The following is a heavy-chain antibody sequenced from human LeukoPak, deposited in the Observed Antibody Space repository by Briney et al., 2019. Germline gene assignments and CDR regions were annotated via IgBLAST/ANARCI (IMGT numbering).Heavy chain of an antibody. CDR1: GYSFTSYA. V-gene: IGHV1-18*01. Sequence: ASVTVSCKASGYSFTSYAISWVRQAPGQGLEWVGWISAYNGNTDYAQKLQVRVTITTDTPTSTAYMELRGLRSDDTAVYYCARVVVVGDNYFDYWGQGTLVTVSS. D-gene: IGHD2-15*01. CDR2: ISAYNGNT. J-gene: IGHJ4*02. CDR3: ARVVVVGDNYFDY.